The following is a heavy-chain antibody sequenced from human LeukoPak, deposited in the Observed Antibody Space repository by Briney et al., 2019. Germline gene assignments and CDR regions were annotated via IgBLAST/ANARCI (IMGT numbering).Heavy chain of an antibody. CDR2: IYSGGST. Sequence: GGSLRLSCAASGFTVSSNYMSWVRQAPGKGLEWVSVIYSGGSTYYADSVKGRFTISRDNSKNTLYLQMNSLRAEDAAVYYCAKESPRLSCSSTSCPEGYWGQGTLVTVFS. CDR1: GFTVSSNY. D-gene: IGHD2-2*01. J-gene: IGHJ4*02. V-gene: IGHV3-66*01. CDR3: AKESPRLSCSSTSCPEGY.